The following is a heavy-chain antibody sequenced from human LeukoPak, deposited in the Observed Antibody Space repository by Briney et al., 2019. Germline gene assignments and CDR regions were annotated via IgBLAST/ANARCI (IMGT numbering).Heavy chain of an antibody. CDR1: GGSSRNYF. D-gene: IGHD3-10*01. CDR3: ARDRGKRYGSGSYNQKYYFDY. Sequence: PSETLSLTCTVSGGSSRNYFWSWIRQPPGRGLEWIGYISDSGNTNYNPSLKSRVTISVDTSKNQFSLKLSSVTAADTAVYYCARDRGKRYGSGSYNQKYYFDYWGQGTLVTVSS. V-gene: IGHV4-59*12. J-gene: IGHJ4*02. CDR2: ISDSGNT.